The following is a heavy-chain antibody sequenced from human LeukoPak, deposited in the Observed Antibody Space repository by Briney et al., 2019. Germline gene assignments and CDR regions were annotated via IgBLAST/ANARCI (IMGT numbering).Heavy chain of an antibody. CDR1: GFSFSSNA. Sequence: GGSLRLSCAASGFSFSSNAMSWGRQAPGKGLEWCSGISGSGGSTYYADSVKGRLTISRDNSKNTLYLQMNSLRAEDTAVYYCAKDSITGARGRPFDPWGQGTLVTVSS. CDR2: ISGSGGST. J-gene: IGHJ5*02. V-gene: IGHV3-23*01. D-gene: IGHD1-14*01. CDR3: AKDSITGARGRPFDP.